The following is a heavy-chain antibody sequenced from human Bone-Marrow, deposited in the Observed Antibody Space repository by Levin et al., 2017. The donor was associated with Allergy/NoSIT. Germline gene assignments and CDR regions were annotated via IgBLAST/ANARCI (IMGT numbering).Heavy chain of an antibody. CDR1: GFTFSSFW. J-gene: IGHJ4*02. D-gene: IGHD6-6*01. V-gene: IGHV3-7*01. CDR3: AKTSRSSTDTDY. Sequence: LSLTCAASGFTFSSFWMSWVRQAPGKGLEWVANIKQDGSEQYYLDSVKGRFTISSDNAENSLYLQMTSLRVEDTAVYYWAKTSRSSTDTDYWGQGTLVTVSS. CDR2: IKQDGSEQ.